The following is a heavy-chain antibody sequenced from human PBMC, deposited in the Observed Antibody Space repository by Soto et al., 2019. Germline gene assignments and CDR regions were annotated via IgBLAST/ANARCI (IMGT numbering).Heavy chain of an antibody. CDR3: ARDVDADFRTDFDY. D-gene: IGHD4-17*01. CDR1: GFTFSDYY. CDR2: ISGNGEII. J-gene: IGHJ4*02. V-gene: IGHV3-11*01. Sequence: QVQLVESGGDLVVPGGSLRLSCAASGFTFSDYYIHWIRRAPGKGLEWISYISGNGEIIQYAASARGRFTISRDNAENSVYLEMDRLRAEDTALYYCARDVDADFRTDFDYWGRGTLVTVSS.